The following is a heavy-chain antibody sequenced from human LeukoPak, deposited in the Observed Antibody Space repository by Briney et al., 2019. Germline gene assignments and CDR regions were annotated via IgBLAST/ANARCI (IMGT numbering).Heavy chain of an antibody. J-gene: IGHJ4*02. CDR3: ARGIPSFTLFGVVIY. Sequence: ASVKVSCKTSGYNFPGYDIHWVRQAPGHGPEWMGLINPNNGGTEYAQRFQGRATMTRDTSISTAFMELSGLRSDDTAVYYCARGIPSFTLFGVVIYWGQGTAVTVSS. CDR1: GYNFPGYD. V-gene: IGHV1-2*02. D-gene: IGHD3-3*01. CDR2: INPNNGGT.